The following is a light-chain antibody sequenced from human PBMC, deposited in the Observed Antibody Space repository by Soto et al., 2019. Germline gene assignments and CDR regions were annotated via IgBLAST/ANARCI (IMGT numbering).Light chain of an antibody. CDR2: ETS. Sequence: EIVLTQSPGTLSLSPAERATLSCRASQSVNSNYLAWNQQKPGKAPRLLMYETSTRATGIPDRFSGSGSGTDFTLTISSPEPEDFAVSFCQQFCTCPLWTFGQETKVEIK. CDR3: QQFCTCPLWT. J-gene: IGKJ1*01. V-gene: IGKV3-20*01. CDR1: QSVNSNY.